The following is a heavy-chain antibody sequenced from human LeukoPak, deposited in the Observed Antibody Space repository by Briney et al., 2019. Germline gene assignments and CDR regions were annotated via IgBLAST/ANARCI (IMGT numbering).Heavy chain of an antibody. CDR1: GYTFTSYD. CDR2: MNPNSGNT. J-gene: IGHJ5*02. V-gene: IGHV1-8*01. CDR3: ARRGSRITMVRGVRERINWFDP. D-gene: IGHD3-10*01. Sequence: ASVTVSCKASGYTFTSYDINWVRQATGQGLEWMGCMNPNSGNTGYAQKFQGRVTMTRNTSISTAYMELSSLRSEDTAVYYCARRGSRITMVRGVRERINWFDPWGQGTLVTVSS.